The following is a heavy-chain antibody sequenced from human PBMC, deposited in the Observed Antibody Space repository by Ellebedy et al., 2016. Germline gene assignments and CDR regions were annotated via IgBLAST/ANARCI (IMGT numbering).Heavy chain of an antibody. Sequence: GGSLRLSXAASGFTFSRYAMHWVRQAPGKGLEWGATVSFDGSTKYYLDSVKGRFTISRDNSKNTLYLQMNNLRVADTAVYYCARVSGDSGSRSDDYSDHWGQGTLVTVSS. J-gene: IGHJ4*02. CDR2: VSFDGSTK. CDR3: ARVSGDSGSRSDDYSDH. V-gene: IGHV3-30*04. D-gene: IGHD1-26*01. CDR1: GFTFSRYA.